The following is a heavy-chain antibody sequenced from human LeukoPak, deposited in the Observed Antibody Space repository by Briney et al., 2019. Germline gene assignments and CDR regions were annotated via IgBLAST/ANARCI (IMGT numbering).Heavy chain of an antibody. D-gene: IGHD6-6*01. CDR1: GFTFSVSA. CDR2: IRNKANSYAT. CDR3: TYTSSSGVVY. Sequence: PGGSLRLSCAASGFTFSVSAIYWVRRASGKGLEWIGRIRNKANSYATAYAASVKGRFTISREDSKNTAYLQMNSLKTEDTAVYYCTYTSSSGVVYWGQGALVTVSS. J-gene: IGHJ4*02. V-gene: IGHV3-73*01.